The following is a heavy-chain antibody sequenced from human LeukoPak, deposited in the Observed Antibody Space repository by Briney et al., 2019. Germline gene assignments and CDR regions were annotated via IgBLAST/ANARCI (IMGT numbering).Heavy chain of an antibody. D-gene: IGHD2-2*01. CDR2: INAGNGNT. Sequence: ASVKVSCKASGYTFTSYAMHWVRQAPGQRLEWMGWINAGNGNTKYSQKFQGRVTITRDTSASTAYMELSSLRSEDTAVYYCARDLGTSFYYGMDVWGQGTTVTVSS. CDR3: ARDLGTSFYYGMDV. J-gene: IGHJ6*02. V-gene: IGHV1-3*01. CDR1: GYTFTSYA.